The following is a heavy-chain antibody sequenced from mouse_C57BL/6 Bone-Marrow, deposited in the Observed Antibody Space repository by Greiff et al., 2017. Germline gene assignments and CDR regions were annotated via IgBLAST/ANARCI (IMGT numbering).Heavy chain of an antibody. CDR3: TREVYDYYFDY. CDR1: GISITTGNYR. CDR2: IYYSGTN. V-gene: IGHV3-5*01. D-gene: IGHD2-3*01. Sequence: EVQLVESGPGLVKPSQTVFLTCTVTGISITTGNYRWSWIRQFPGHKLEWIGCIYYSGTNTYHPSLTSRTTITSNTPKNLFFLEMNSLPAEDTATYYGTREVYDYYFDYWGQGTTLTVSS. J-gene: IGHJ2*01.